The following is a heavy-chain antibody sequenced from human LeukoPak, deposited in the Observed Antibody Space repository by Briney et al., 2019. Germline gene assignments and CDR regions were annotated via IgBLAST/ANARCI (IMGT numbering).Heavy chain of an antibody. V-gene: IGHV1-46*01. CDR1: GYTFTSYY. D-gene: IGHD3-10*01. CDR3: AGVGDSGSPFDY. CDR2: INPSGGST. J-gene: IGHJ4*02. Sequence: GASVKVSCKASGYTFTSYYMHWVRQAPGQGLEWMGIINPSGGSTSYAQKSQGRVTMTRDTSTSTVYMEVSSLRSEDTAVYYCAGVGDSGSPFDYRGQGTLVTVSS.